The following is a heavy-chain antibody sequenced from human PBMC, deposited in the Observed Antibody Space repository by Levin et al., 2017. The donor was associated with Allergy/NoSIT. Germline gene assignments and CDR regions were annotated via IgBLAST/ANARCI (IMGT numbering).Heavy chain of an antibody. Sequence: KISCKASGGTFRHYALSWVRQAPGQGFEWMGGIVPVFGSTNYAQKFHGRVTITADESTSTANMELSSLRSDDTAVYYCVTGSAYSYGHYYFDYWGQGTLVTVSS. CDR2: IVPVFGST. V-gene: IGHV1-69*01. D-gene: IGHD5-18*01. CDR3: VTGSAYSYGHYYFDY. J-gene: IGHJ4*02. CDR1: GGTFRHYA.